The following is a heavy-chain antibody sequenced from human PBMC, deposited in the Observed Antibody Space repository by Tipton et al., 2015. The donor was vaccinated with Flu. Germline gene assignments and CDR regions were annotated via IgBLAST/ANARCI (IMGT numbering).Heavy chain of an antibody. D-gene: IGHD5-12*01. CDR3: AKGLHYYGMDV. CDR2: ISWNSGSI. CDR1: GFTFDDYA. V-gene: IGHV3-9*03. Sequence: SLRLSCAASGFTFDDYAMHWVRQAPGKGLEWVSGISWNSGSIGYADSVKGRFTISRDNAKNSLYLQMNSLRAEDMALYYCAKGLHYYGMDVWGQGTTVTVSS. J-gene: IGHJ6*02.